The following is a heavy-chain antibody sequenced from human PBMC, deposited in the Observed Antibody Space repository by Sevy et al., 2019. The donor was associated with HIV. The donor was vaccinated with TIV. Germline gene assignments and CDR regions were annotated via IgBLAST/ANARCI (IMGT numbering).Heavy chain of an antibody. CDR3: ATDIKGVGAFHV. CDR2: IKSKADGGAT. J-gene: IGHJ3*01. D-gene: IGHD1-26*01. CDR1: EFTLSNAW. Sequence: GGSLRLSCVASEFTLSNAWVSWVRQAPGKGLEWVGRIKSKADGGATGYAAPVKGRFTVSRDDSKNTLYFQMNSLRAEDTAVYYCATDIKGVGAFHVWGQGTMVTVSS. V-gene: IGHV3-15*01.